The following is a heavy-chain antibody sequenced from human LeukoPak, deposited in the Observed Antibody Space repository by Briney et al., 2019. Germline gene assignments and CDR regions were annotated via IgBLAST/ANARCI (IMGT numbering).Heavy chain of an antibody. CDR1: GGSISSYY. V-gene: IGHV4-59*01. CDR2: IYYSGST. CDR3: ARGRFRRSEYYFDY. J-gene: IGHJ4*02. Sequence: ETLSLTCTVSGGSISSYYWSWIRQPPGKGLEWIGYIYYSGSTNYNPSLKSRVTISVDTSKNQFSLKLSSVTAADTAVYYCARGRFRRSEYYFDYWGQGTLVTVSS.